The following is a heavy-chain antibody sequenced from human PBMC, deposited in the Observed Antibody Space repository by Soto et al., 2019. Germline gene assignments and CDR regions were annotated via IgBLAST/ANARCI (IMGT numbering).Heavy chain of an antibody. CDR1: GGSISSYY. CDR2: IYYSGST. J-gene: IGHJ4*02. D-gene: IGHD3-10*01. Sequence: QVQLQESGPGLVKPSETLSLTCTVSGGSISSYYWSWIRQPPGKGLEWIGYIYYSGSTNYNPSLKSRVTISVDTSKNQFSLKLSSVTAADTTVYYCARAAGGRYSGSYLDYWGQGTLVTVSS. V-gene: IGHV4-59*01. CDR3: ARAAGGRYSGSYLDY.